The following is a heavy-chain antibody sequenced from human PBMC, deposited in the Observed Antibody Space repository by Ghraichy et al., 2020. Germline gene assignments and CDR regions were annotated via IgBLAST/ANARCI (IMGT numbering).Heavy chain of an antibody. CDR3: ATRPYYDILTGYGGLDF. CDR1: GFTFSSYA. V-gene: IGHV3-23*01. J-gene: IGHJ4*02. D-gene: IGHD3-9*01. CDR2: ISGTGGST. Sequence: GSLRLSCAASGFTFSSYAMSWVRQAPGKGLEWVSAISGTGGSTYYAESVKGRFTISRDNSKNTLYLQMNSLRAEDTAVYYCATRPYYDILTGYGGLDFWGQGTLVTVSS.